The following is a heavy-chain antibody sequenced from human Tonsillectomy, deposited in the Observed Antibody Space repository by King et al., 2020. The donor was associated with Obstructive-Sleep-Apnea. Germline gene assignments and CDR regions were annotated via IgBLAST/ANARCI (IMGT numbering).Heavy chain of an antibody. CDR1: GFTFSSYV. CDR3: VKGPYSNSSGY. J-gene: IGHJ4*02. Sequence: VQLVESGGGLVQPGGSLRLSCSVSGFTFSSYVMHWVRQAPGKGLEYVSAISSNGGSTYYADSVKGRFTISRDNSKNTLYLQMSSLRPEDTAVYYCVKGPYSNSSGYWGQGTLDTVSS. V-gene: IGHV3-64D*09. CDR2: ISSNGGST. D-gene: IGHD6-6*01.